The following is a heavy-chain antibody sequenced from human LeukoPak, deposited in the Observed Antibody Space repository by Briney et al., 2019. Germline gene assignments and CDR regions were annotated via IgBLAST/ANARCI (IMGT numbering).Heavy chain of an antibody. D-gene: IGHD3-10*01. V-gene: IGHV3-23*01. CDR1: GFTFSNYE. CDR2: ISPSGGVT. Sequence: GGSLRLSCAASGFTFSNYEMNWVRQAPGKGLEWVSTISPSGGVTFYSDSVRGRFTISRDYSKDTLFLQMDSLRAEDTALYYCAKAHVPTMIRGVVSSDWGQGTLVTVSS. J-gene: IGHJ4*02. CDR3: AKAHVPTMIRGVVSSD.